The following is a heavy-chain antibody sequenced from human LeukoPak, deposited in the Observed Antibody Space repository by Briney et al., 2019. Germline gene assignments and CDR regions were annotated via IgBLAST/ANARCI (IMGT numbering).Heavy chain of an antibody. J-gene: IGHJ3*02. Sequence: GGSLRLSCAASGFTFDDYAMHWVRQAPGKGLEWVSGISWNSGSIGYADSVKGRFTISRDNAKNSLYLQMNSLRAEDMALYYCAKSSYWAFDIWGQGTMVTVSS. CDR1: GFTFDDYA. V-gene: IGHV3-9*03. D-gene: IGHD2-8*02. CDR3: AKSSYWAFDI. CDR2: ISWNSGSI.